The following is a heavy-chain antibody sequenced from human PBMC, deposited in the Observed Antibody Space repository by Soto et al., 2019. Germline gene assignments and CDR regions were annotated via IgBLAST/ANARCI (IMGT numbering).Heavy chain of an antibody. Sequence: ASVKVSCKASGYTFTGYYMHWVRQAPGQGLEWMGWINPNSGGTNYAQKFQGWVTMTRDTSISTAYMELSRLRSDDTAVYYFARDNDRTEMATITGYNWFDPWGQGTLVTVSS. J-gene: IGHJ5*02. CDR1: GYTFTGYY. D-gene: IGHD5-12*01. CDR3: ARDNDRTEMATITGYNWFDP. V-gene: IGHV1-2*04. CDR2: INPNSGGT.